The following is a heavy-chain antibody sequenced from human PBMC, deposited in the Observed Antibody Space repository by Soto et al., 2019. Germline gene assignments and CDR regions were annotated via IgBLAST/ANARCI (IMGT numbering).Heavy chain of an antibody. J-gene: IGHJ4*02. CDR3: ASWLKTSGWYVLLEGSFDY. CDR2: IKQDGSAK. CDR1: GFTFSSYW. V-gene: IGHV3-7*01. Sequence: EVQLEESGGGLVQPGGSLRLSCAASGFTFSSYWMTWVRQAPGKGLEWVANIKQDGSAKYYVDSVKGRFTISRDNAKNSLYLQMNSLRAEDTAVYYCASWLKTSGWYVLLEGSFDYWGQGTLVTVSS. D-gene: IGHD6-19*01.